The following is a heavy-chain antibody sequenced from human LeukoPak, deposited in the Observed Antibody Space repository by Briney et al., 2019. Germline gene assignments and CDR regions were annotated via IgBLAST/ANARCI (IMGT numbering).Heavy chain of an antibody. D-gene: IGHD1-26*01. Sequence: ASVKVSCKASGYTFTSYYMHWVRQAPGQGPEWMGLINPTGGSTGYAQKFQGRVTMTRDMSTSTDYMESSSLRSEDTAIYYCARDNSVGDNAWWFDPWAREPWSPSPQ. CDR3: ARDNSVGDNAWWFDP. CDR1: GYTFTSYY. V-gene: IGHV1-46*01. CDR2: INPTGGST. J-gene: IGHJ5*02.